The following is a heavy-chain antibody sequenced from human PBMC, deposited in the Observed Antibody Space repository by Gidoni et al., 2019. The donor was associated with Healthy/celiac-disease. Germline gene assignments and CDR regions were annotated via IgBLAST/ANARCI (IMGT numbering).Heavy chain of an antibody. CDR1: GFTFSSDA. Sequence: EVQLLESGGGLVQPGGSLRLSCAASGFTFSSDAMSWVRQAPGKGLGWVSAISGSGGSTYYADSVKGRFTISRDNSKNTLYLQMNSLRAEDTAVYYCAKTSGDCSGGSCYSDYWGQGTLVTVSS. V-gene: IGHV3-23*01. D-gene: IGHD2-15*01. CDR3: AKTSGDCSGGSCYSDY. CDR2: ISGSGGST. J-gene: IGHJ4*02.